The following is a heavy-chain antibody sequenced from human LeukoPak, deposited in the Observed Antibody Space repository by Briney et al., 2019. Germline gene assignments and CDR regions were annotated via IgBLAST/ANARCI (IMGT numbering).Heavy chain of an antibody. Sequence: PSETLSLTCTVSGYSISNGYYWGWIRQTPEKGLDWIGSIYHSGSTYYNPSLKSRLTISVETSKNQFSLKLNSVTAADTAVYFCARGRGVARPYYFDFWGQGTLVTVSS. J-gene: IGHJ4*02. CDR3: ARGRGVARPYYFDF. CDR1: GYSISNGYY. CDR2: IYHSGST. V-gene: IGHV4-38-2*02. D-gene: IGHD1-26*01.